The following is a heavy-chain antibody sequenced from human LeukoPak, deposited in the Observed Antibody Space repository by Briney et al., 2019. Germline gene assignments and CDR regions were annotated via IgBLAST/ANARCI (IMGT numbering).Heavy chain of an antibody. V-gene: IGHV3-23*01. CDR1: GFTFSSYA. CDR3: ARGSYDSSGYLFDY. Sequence: GGSLRLSCAASGFTFSSYAMSWVRQAPGKGLEWVSAISGSGGSTYYADSVKGRFTISRDNSKNTLYLQMNSLRAEDTAVYYCARGSYDSSGYLFDYWGQGTLVTVSS. J-gene: IGHJ4*02. D-gene: IGHD3-22*01. CDR2: ISGSGGST.